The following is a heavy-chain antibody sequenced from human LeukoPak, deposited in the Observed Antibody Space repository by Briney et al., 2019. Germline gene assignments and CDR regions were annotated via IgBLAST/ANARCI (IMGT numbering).Heavy chain of an antibody. CDR1: GGSISSSSYY. D-gene: IGHD1-26*01. CDR3: AREGGATPGSYYFDY. CDR2: IYYSGST. Sequence: SETLSLTCTASGGSISSSSYYWGWIRQPPGKGLEWIGSIYYSGSTYYNPSLKSRVTISVDTSENQFSLKLSSVTAADTAVYYCAREGGATPGSYYFDYWGQGTLVTVSS. J-gene: IGHJ4*02. V-gene: IGHV4-39*07.